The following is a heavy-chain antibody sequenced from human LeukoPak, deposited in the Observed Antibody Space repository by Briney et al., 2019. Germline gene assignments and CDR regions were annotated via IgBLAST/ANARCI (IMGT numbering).Heavy chain of an antibody. CDR2: IFPSGGEI. D-gene: IGHD6-19*01. CDR3: ARVSDISVAAYFDY. J-gene: IGHJ4*02. CDR1: GFTFSTFA. V-gene: IGHV3-23*01. Sequence: GGSLRLSCEASGFTFSTFAMIWVRQPPGKGLEWVSSIFPSGGEIHYADSVRGRFTISRDNSKSTLSLQMNSLRAEDTAIYYCARVSDISVAAYFDYWGQGTLVTVSS.